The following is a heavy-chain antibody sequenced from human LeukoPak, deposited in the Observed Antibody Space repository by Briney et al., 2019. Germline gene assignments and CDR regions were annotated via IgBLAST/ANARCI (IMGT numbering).Heavy chain of an antibody. CDR2: INWNGGST. CDR3: ARDRGIQLWDHDAFDL. Sequence: GGFLIFSCAATGSTFDDYGMSWVRHAPWKGLSSVSGINWNGGSTGYADSVKGRFTISRDNAKNSLYLQMNSLRAEDTALYYCARDRGIQLWDHDAFDLWGQGTMVTVSS. CDR1: GSTFDDYG. V-gene: IGHV3-20*04. J-gene: IGHJ3*01. D-gene: IGHD5-18*01.